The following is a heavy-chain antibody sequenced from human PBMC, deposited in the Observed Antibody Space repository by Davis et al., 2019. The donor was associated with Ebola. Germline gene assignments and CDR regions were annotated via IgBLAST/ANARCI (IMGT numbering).Heavy chain of an antibody. J-gene: IGHJ6*01. Sequence: PGGSLRLSCAASGFTFNIYAMNWVRQAPGKGLEWASAISISGGNTYYGDSVEGRFTISRDNSKNTLYLQMSSLRAEDTAVYFCAKSRSSGSSYGMDVWGQGTTVTVSS. CDR2: ISISGGNT. D-gene: IGHD3-10*01. V-gene: IGHV3-23*01. CDR1: GFTFNIYA. CDR3: AKSRSSGSSYGMDV.